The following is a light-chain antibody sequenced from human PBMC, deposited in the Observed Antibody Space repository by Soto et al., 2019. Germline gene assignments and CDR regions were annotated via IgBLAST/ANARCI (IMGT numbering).Light chain of an antibody. CDR1: SSDVGGYNY. CDR2: EVS. Sequence: QSVLTQPASVSGSPGQSITISCTGTSSDVGGYNYISWYQQHPGKAPKLMIYEVSNRPSGVSNRFSGSKSGNTGTLTISGLPASGGADSYCSSYTRRSPPYFFRTGTKLTVL. CDR3: SSYTRRSPPYF. J-gene: IGLJ1*01. V-gene: IGLV2-14*01.